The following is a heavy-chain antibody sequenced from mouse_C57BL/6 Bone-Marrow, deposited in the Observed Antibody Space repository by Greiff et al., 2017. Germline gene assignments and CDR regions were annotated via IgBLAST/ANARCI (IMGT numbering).Heavy chain of an antibody. J-gene: IGHJ4*01. Sequence: EVQVVESGGGLVKPGGSLKLSCAASGFTFSDYGMHWVRQAPEKGLEWVAYISGGSITIYYADTVKGRFTIARDNDKNTLFLQMTSLRSEDTAMYYCARVIYYYGSSYDLCAMDYWGQGTSVTVSS. CDR2: ISGGSITI. CDR1: GFTFSDYG. V-gene: IGHV5-17*01. D-gene: IGHD1-1*01. CDR3: ARVIYYYGSSYDLCAMDY.